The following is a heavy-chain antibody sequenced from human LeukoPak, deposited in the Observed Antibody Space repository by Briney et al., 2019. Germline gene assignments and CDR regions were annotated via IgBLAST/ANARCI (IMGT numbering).Heavy chain of an antibody. CDR2: ISSSSSYI. Sequence: SGGSLRLSCAASGFTFSSYSMNWVRQAPGKGLEWVSSISSSSSYIYYADSAKGRFTISRDNAKNSLYLQMNSLRAEDTAVYYCARVERWLQLGIDYWGQGTLVTVSS. D-gene: IGHD5-24*01. CDR1: GFTFSSYS. J-gene: IGHJ4*02. CDR3: ARVERWLQLGIDY. V-gene: IGHV3-21*01.